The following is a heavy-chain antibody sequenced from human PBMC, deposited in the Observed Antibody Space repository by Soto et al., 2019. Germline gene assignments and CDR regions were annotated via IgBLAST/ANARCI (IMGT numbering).Heavy chain of an antibody. CDR1: GGSFSGYY. D-gene: IGHD3-10*01. J-gene: IGHJ5*02. CDR2: INHSGST. Sequence: PSETLSLTCAVYGGSFSGYYWSWIRQPPGKGLEWIGEINHSGSTNYNPSLKSRVTISVDTSKNQFSLKLSSVTAADTAVYYCARLVAPLYYYGSGASWFYPWGQGTLVTVSS. V-gene: IGHV4-34*01. CDR3: ARLVAPLYYYGSGASWFYP.